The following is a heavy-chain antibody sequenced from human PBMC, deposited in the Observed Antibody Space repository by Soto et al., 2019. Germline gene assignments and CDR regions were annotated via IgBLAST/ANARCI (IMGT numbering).Heavy chain of an antibody. CDR3: ARHRHAYYDFWSGYYHAFDI. V-gene: IGHV4-39*01. CDR1: GGSISSSSYY. D-gene: IGHD3-3*01. J-gene: IGHJ3*02. Sequence: PSETLSLTCTVSGGSISSSSYYWGWIRQPPGKGLEWIGSIYYSGSTYYNPSLKSRVTISVDTSKNQFSLKLSSVTAADTAVYYCARHRHAYYDFWSGYYHAFDIWGQGTMVTVSS. CDR2: IYYSGST.